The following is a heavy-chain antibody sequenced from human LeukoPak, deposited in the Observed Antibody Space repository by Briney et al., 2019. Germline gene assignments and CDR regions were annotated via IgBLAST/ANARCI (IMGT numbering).Heavy chain of an antibody. CDR2: IYNGGGT. CDR3: ARVGSSGWFSFDY. Sequence: GGSLRLSCAASGFTFSRYWMHWVRQAPGKGLVRVSVIYNGGGTAYADSVKGRFTISRDNSKNTLYLQMNSLRAEDTAVYYCARVGSSGWFSFDYWGQGTLVTVSS. V-gene: IGHV3-53*01. CDR1: GFTFSRYW. J-gene: IGHJ4*02. D-gene: IGHD6-19*01.